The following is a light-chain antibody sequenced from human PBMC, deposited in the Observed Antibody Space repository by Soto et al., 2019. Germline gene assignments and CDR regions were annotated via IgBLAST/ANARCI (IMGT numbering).Light chain of an antibody. CDR2: DVS. Sequence: QSALTQPASVSGSPGQSITIPCTGTSSDVGGYNYVSWYQQHPGKAPKLMIYDVSNRPSGVSNRFSGSKSGNTASLTISGLQAEDEADYSCSSYTSSSTPYVFGPWTKVPVL. V-gene: IGLV2-14*01. CDR3: SSYTSSSTPYV. J-gene: IGLJ1*01. CDR1: SSDVGGYNY.